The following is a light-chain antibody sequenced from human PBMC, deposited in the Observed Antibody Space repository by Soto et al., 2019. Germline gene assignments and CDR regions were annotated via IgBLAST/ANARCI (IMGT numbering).Light chain of an antibody. J-gene: IGKJ3*01. CDR2: DAS. Sequence: EIVLTQSPATLSLSPGERATLSCRASQSVSSYLAWYQQKPGQAPRLLIYDASNRATGIPARFSGSGSGTAFTLTIGSLEPEDFAVYYCQQRSNWLFTFGPGTKVDIK. V-gene: IGKV3-11*01. CDR3: QQRSNWLFT. CDR1: QSVSSY.